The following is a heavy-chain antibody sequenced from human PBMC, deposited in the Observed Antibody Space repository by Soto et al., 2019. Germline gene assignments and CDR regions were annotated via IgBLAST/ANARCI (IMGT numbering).Heavy chain of an antibody. D-gene: IGHD6-6*01. CDR2: IYYSGST. V-gene: IGHV4-31*03. Sequence: QVQLQESGPGLVKPSQTLSLTCTVSGGSISSGGYFWSLIRQHPGKGLEWIGFIYYSGSTYYNPSLKSRVTISVDTSKNQFSLKLSSVTAADTAVYYCAREEAAPYYYYGMDVWGQVTTVTVSS. CDR3: AREEAAPYYYYGMDV. J-gene: IGHJ6*02. CDR1: GGSISSGGYF.